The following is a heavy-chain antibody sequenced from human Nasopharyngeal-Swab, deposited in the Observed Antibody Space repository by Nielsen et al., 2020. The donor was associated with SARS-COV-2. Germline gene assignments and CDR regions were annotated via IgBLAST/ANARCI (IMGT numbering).Heavy chain of an antibody. CDR1: GFTFSSYC. CDR3: ARQGLVGATGAFDI. J-gene: IGHJ3*02. CDR2: IWYDGSNK. Sequence: GESLKISCAASGFTFSSYCMHWVRPAPGKGLEWVAVIWYDGSNKYYVDSVKGRFTISRDNSKNTLYLQMSSLRAEDTAVYYCARQGLVGATGAFDIWGQGTMVTVSS. D-gene: IGHD1-26*01. V-gene: IGHV3-33*01.